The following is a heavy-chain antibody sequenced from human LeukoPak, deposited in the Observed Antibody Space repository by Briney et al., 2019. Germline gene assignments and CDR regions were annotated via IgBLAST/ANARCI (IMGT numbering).Heavy chain of an antibody. CDR2: VFYNGAT. Sequence: PSETLSLTCIVSGGSISSSIYYWAWVRQPPGKGLEWIGTVFYNGATQYSPSLRSRVTISIDTSTNQFSLKLTSVTAADTALYYCARGYDSSGYIHWGQGTLVTVSS. V-gene: IGHV4-39*07. J-gene: IGHJ4*02. D-gene: IGHD3-22*01. CDR1: GGSISSSIYY. CDR3: ARGYDSSGYIH.